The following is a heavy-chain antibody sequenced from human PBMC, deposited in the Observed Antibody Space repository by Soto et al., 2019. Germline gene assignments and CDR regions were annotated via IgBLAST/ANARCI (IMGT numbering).Heavy chain of an antibody. D-gene: IGHD3-22*01. CDR3: ARQADYYDSSGYYPVSQYYFDY. J-gene: IGHJ4*02. CDR2: IIPIFGTA. V-gene: IGHV1-69*13. Sequence: SVKVSCKASGGTFSSYAISWVRQAPGQGLEWMGGIIPIFGTANYAQKFQGRVTITADESTSTAYMELSSLRSEDTAVYYCARQADYYDSSGYYPVSQYYFDYWGQGTLVTVSS. CDR1: GGTFSSYA.